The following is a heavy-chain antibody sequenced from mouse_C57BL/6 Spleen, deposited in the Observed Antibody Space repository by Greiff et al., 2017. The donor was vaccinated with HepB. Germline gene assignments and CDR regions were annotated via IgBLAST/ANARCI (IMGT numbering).Heavy chain of an antibody. CDR3: ARSWLLGYAMDY. J-gene: IGHJ4*01. D-gene: IGHD2-3*01. Sequence: VQLQQSGAELVKPGASVKLSCKASGYTFTSYWMQWVKQRPGQGLEWIGEIDPSDSYTNYNQKFKGKATLTVDTSSSTAYMQLSSLTSEDSAVYDCARSWLLGYAMDYWGQGTSVTVSS. CDR2: IDPSDSYT. CDR1: GYTFTSYW. V-gene: IGHV1-50*01.